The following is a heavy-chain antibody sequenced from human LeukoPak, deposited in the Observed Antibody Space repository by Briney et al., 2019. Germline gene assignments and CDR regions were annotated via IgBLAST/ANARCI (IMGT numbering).Heavy chain of an antibody. CDR3: AREGIYSSSSVWFDP. D-gene: IGHD6-6*01. J-gene: IGHJ5*02. Sequence: SETLSLTCTVSGGSISSYYWSWIRQPPGKGLEWIGYIYYSGSTNYNPSLKSRVTISVDTSKNQFSLRLNSVTAADTAVYYCAREGIYSSSSVWFDPWGQGTLVTVSS. CDR1: GGSISSYY. V-gene: IGHV4-59*01. CDR2: IYYSGST.